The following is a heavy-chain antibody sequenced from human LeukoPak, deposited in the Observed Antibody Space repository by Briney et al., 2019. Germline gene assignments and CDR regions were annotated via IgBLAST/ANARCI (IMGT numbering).Heavy chain of an antibody. J-gene: IGHJ6*03. D-gene: IGHD6-19*01. CDR2: INHSGST. V-gene: IGHV4-34*01. Sequence: PSETLSLTCAVYGGSFSGYYWSWIRQPPGKGLEWIGEINHSGSTNYNPSLKSRVTISVDTSKNQFSLKLSSVTAADTAVYYCARDHSVADTDYYYYYYMDVWGKGTTVTVSS. CDR1: GGSFSGYY. CDR3: ARDHSVADTDYYYYYYMDV.